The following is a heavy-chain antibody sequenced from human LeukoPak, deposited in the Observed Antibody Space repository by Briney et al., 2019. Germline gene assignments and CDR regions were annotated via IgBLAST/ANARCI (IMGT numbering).Heavy chain of an antibody. Sequence: GGSLRLSCAASGFTFSSYSMNWVRQAPGKRPEWISYIISTANAIYYADSVKGRFTISRDNVKNSVYLQMNSLRAEDTAVYYCVRDSSWSFDYWGQGTLVTVSS. J-gene: IGHJ4*02. CDR1: GFTFSSYS. CDR2: IISTANAI. CDR3: VRDSSWSFDY. V-gene: IGHV3-48*01. D-gene: IGHD3-10*01.